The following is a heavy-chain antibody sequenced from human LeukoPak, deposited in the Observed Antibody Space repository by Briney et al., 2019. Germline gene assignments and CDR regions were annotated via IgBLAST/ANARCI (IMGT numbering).Heavy chain of an antibody. D-gene: IGHD3-22*01. Sequence: GGSLRLSCAASGFGFSSFAMTWVRQAPGKGLEWVSVISGSGSGYSSHYADSVKGRFSISRDNPKNTMYLQMNSLRVEDTALYYCAKVGPGPYDNSGYYSFFDDWGQGTLVTVSS. CDR1: GFGFSSFA. CDR3: AKVGPGPYDNSGYYSFFDD. V-gene: IGHV3-23*01. J-gene: IGHJ4*02. CDR2: ISGSGSGYSS.